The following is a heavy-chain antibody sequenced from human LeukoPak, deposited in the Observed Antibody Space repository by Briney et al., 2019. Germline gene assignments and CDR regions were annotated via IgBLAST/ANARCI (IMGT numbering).Heavy chain of an antibody. CDR2: IYYSRST. CDR3: ARLRSLLWFGELND. J-gene: IGHJ4*02. D-gene: IGHD3-10*01. CDR1: GGSISSSSYY. V-gene: IGHV4-39*01. Sequence: KPSETLSLTCTVSGGSISSSSYYGGWIRQPPGKGLEWIGSIYYSRSTYYNPSLKSRVTISVDTSKNQFSLKLCSVTAADTAVYYCARLRSLLWFGELNDWGQGTLVTVSS.